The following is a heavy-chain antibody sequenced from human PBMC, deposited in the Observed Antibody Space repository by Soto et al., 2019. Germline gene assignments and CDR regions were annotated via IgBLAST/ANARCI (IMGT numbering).Heavy chain of an antibody. V-gene: IGHV1-24*01. Sequence: GASVKVSCKVSGYTLTELSMHWVRQAPGKGLEWMGGFDPEDGETIYAQKFQGRVTMTEDTSTDTAYMELSSLRSEDTAVYYCATGQLLWFGIDYWGQGTPVTVSS. CDR3: ATGQLLWFGIDY. CDR1: GYTLTELS. CDR2: FDPEDGET. J-gene: IGHJ4*02. D-gene: IGHD3-10*01.